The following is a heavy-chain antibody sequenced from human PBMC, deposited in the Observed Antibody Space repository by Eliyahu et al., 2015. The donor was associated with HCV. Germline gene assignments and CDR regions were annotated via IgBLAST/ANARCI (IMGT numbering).Heavy chain of an antibody. CDR2: IGFDGVNN. J-gene: IGHJ4*02. V-gene: IGHV3-33*03. CDR1: GFQFXXCG. CDR3: GKIRATPGSLTWAVDY. D-gene: IGHD2-15*01. Sequence: QVRLAESGGGVVRPGGSLRLSXLAXGFQFXXCGXHXXRQAPGKGLEWLAMIGFDGVNNYYADSAEGRLTVSRDDSRRTVYLRMNSLRPDDTAVYYCGKIRATPGSLTWAVDYWGQGTLVTVSS.